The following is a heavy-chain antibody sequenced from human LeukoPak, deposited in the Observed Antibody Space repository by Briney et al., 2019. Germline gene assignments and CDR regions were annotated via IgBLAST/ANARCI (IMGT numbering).Heavy chain of an antibody. D-gene: IGHD4-17*01. J-gene: IGHJ4*02. V-gene: IGHV5-51*01. CDR1: GFDFTRDW. Sequence: GESLKISCRFSGFDFTRDWIGWVRLMPGKGLEWMGIIFPDYSDTRYSPSFQGQVTLSADKSISTAYLQWSSLKASDTAIYYCARRDPTTVTAFDYWGQGTLVTVSS. CDR2: IFPDYSDT. CDR3: ARRDPTTVTAFDY.